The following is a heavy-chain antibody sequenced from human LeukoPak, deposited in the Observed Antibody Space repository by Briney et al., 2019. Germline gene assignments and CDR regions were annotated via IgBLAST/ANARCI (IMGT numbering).Heavy chain of an antibody. D-gene: IGHD3-16*01. J-gene: IGHJ6*02. V-gene: IGHV1-18*01. Sequence: ASVKVSCKASGYTFTSYGISWVRQAPGQGLEWMGWISAYNGDTKYAQKLQDRVTMTTDTSTSTAYMELRSLRSDDTAVYYCASRIMITPYGMDVWGQGTTVTVSS. CDR1: GYTFTSYG. CDR3: ASRIMITPYGMDV. CDR2: ISAYNGDT.